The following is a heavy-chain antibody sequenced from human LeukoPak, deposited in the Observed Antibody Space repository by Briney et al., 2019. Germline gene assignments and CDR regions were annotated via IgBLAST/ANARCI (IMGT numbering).Heavy chain of an antibody. D-gene: IGHD2-2*01. Sequence: KPSETLSLTCGVSGYSISSGYYWGWIRQPPGKGLEWIGSIYRSGSTHYNPSLKSRVTISVDTSKNQFSLKLTSVTAADTAVYFCARPSLGLPAAFFDYWGQGTLVTVSS. J-gene: IGHJ4*02. CDR3: ARPSLGLPAAFFDY. CDR1: GYSISSGYY. CDR2: IYRSGST. V-gene: IGHV4-38-2*01.